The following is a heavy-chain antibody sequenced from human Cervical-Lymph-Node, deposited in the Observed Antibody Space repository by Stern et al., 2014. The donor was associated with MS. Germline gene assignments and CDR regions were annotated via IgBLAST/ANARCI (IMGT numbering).Heavy chain of an antibody. V-gene: IGHV1-69*01. J-gene: IGHJ6*02. CDR2: VIPIFGTE. CDR3: ARGELKEGLVRGMDV. CDR1: GGTFSSYA. Sequence: VQLVESGAEVKKPGSSVKVSCKASGGTFSSYAISWVRQAPGQGLEWMGGVIPIFGTENYPQKFQGRVTITADESTSTAYMELSSLRSEDTAVYYCARGELKEGLVRGMDVWGQGTTVTVSS. D-gene: IGHD1-26*01.